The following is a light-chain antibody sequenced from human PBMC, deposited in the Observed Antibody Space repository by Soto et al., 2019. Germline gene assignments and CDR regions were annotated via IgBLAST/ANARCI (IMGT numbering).Light chain of an antibody. V-gene: IGKV1-5*03. Sequence: DIKMSQSPSTLSGPVGDRVTITCRASQTISSWLAWYQQKPGKAPKLLIYKASTLKSGVPSRFSGSGSGTEFTLTISSLQPDDFTTYYCQHYNSYSEAFGQRTKADI. J-gene: IGKJ1*01. CDR3: QHYNSYSEA. CDR2: KAS. CDR1: QTISSW.